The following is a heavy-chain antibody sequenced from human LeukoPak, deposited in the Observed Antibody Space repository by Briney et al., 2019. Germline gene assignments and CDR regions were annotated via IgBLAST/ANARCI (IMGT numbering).Heavy chain of an antibody. CDR1: GFTFSSYS. CDR3: ARNYCSSTSCRPPYYYGMDG. V-gene: IGHV3-21*01. CDR2: ISSSSSYI. Sequence: PGGSLGLSCAASGFTFSSYSMNWVRQAPGKGLEWVSSISSSSSYIYYADSVKGRFTISRDNAKNSLYLQMNSLRAEDTAVYCCARNYCSSTSCRPPYYYGMDGWGKGTTVNGSS. D-gene: IGHD2-2*01. J-gene: IGHJ6*04.